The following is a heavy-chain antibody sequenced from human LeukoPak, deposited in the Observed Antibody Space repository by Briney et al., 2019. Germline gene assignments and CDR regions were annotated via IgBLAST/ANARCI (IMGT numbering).Heavy chain of an antibody. CDR1: GFTFSDHY. V-gene: IGHV3-72*01. CDR3: TRGAGRPGTAVTLNWSYYGMDV. Sequence: PGGSLRLSCAVSGFTFSDHYMDWVRQAPGKGLEWVRRSRDTVNSYSTEYAASVKGRFTISRDESKSSLYLQMDSLKTEDTAVYYCTRGAGRPGTAVTLNWSYYGMDVWGQGTTVTVSS. J-gene: IGHJ6*02. D-gene: IGHD4-17*01. CDR2: SRDTVNSYST.